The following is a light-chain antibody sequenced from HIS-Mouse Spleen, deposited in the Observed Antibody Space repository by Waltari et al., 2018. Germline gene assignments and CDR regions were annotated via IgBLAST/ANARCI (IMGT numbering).Light chain of an antibody. V-gene: IGLV2-18*02. CDR2: EVS. CDR3: SSYTSSSTV. CDR1: SRAVGSYNL. Sequence: QSALTQPPSVSGSPGQSVTISCTGPSRAVGSYNLFSWYQPPPGTAPKLMIYEVSNRPSGVPDRFSGSKSGNTASLTISGLQAEDEADYYCSSYTSSSTVFGTGTKVTVL. J-gene: IGLJ1*01.